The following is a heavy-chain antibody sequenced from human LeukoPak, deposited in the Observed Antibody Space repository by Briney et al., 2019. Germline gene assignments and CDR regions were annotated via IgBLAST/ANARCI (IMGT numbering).Heavy chain of an antibody. Sequence: GGSLRLSCAASGFTVSSYEMNWVRQAPGKGLEWVSYISSSGSTIYYADSVKGRFTISRDNAKNSLYLQMNSLRAEDTAVYYCARDGADYYDSSGYFDYWGQGTLVTVSS. CDR1: GFTVSSYE. J-gene: IGHJ4*02. CDR3: ARDGADYYDSSGYFDY. CDR2: ISSSGSTI. D-gene: IGHD3-22*01. V-gene: IGHV3-48*03.